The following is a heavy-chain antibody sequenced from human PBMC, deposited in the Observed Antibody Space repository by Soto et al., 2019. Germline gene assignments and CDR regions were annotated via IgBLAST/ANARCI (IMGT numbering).Heavy chain of an antibody. CDR1: GFTFSDYY. J-gene: IGHJ4*02. CDR3: ARATGYYHTSGSDS. CDR2: ISSNGNYK. D-gene: IGHD3-22*01. Sequence: QVQLVESGGGLVKPGGSLRLSCAASGFTFSDYYMSWIRQAPGKGLEWISYISSNGNYKNHADSVRGRFTISRDNAKNSLYLQMNGLRAEDTAVYYCARATGYYHTSGSDSWGQGTLVTVSS. V-gene: IGHV3-11*06.